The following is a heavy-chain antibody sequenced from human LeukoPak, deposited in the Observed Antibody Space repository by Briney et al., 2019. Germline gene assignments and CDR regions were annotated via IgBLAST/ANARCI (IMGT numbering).Heavy chain of an antibody. CDR2: IFYIGST. CDR1: GGSISSYY. D-gene: IGHD4-17*01. Sequence: SETLSLTCTVSGGSISSYYWSWIRQPPGKGLEWIGYIFYIGSTNYNPSLKSRVTISVDTSKNQFSLQLSSVTAADTAVYYCARHGTSTVPSLWGQETLVTVSS. J-gene: IGHJ4*02. V-gene: IGHV4-59*08. CDR3: ARHGTSTVPSL.